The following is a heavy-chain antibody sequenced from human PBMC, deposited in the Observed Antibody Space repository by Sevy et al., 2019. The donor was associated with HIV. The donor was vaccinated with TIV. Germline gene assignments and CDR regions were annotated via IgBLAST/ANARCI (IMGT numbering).Heavy chain of an antibody. Sequence: SETLSHTCTVSGDSISSGNFYWTWIRQHPGKGLEWIGYIYSSGTTYYNPSLKGRVTISPDTSKNQFSLKLNTVTAADTAVYYCARDRYSGYGWFDPWGQGTLVTVSS. V-gene: IGHV4-31*03. CDR1: GDSISSGNFY. J-gene: IGHJ5*02. D-gene: IGHD5-12*01. CDR2: IYSSGTT. CDR3: ARDRYSGYGWFDP.